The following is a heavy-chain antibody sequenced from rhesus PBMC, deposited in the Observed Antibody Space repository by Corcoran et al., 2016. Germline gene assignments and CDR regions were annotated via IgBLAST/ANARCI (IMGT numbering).Heavy chain of an antibody. D-gene: IGHD6-43*01. J-gene: IGHJ4*01. Sequence: QVQLQESGPGLGKPSETLSLTCVDSGGSISDNHYWNWIRQPPGKGLEWIANIYGNSATYNPSLKSRVTISKDTSKNQFFLKLSSVTAADTAVYFCARDSSSYLNYWGQGVLVTVSS. V-gene: IGHV4S9*01. CDR3: ARDSSSYLNY. CDR1: GGSISDNHY. CDR2: IYGNSAT.